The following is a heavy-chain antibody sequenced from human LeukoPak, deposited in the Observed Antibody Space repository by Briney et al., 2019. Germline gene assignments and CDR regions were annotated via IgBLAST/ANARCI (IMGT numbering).Heavy chain of an antibody. CDR3: AKDVYSSSWGGLDY. CDR1: GFTFSSYG. J-gene: IGHJ4*02. D-gene: IGHD6-13*01. V-gene: IGHV3-30*18. Sequence: GGSLRLSCAASGFTFSSYGMHWVRQAPGKGLEWVAVISFDGSNKYNADSVKGRFTISRDNSKNTLYLQMNSLGAEDTAVYHCAKDVYSSSWGGLDYWGQGTLVTVSS. CDR2: ISFDGSNK.